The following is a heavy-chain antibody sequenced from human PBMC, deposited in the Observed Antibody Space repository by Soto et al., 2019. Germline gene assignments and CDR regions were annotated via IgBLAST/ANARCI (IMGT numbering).Heavy chain of an antibody. J-gene: IGHJ4*02. Sequence: PGGSLRLSCAASGFTFSNYWMHWVRQAPGKGLVWVSRISIDGSTTSYADSVRGRFTISRDNAQNTLYLQMSSLRVEDTAVYYCARPNTGFDCWGQGTLVTVSS. V-gene: IGHV3-74*01. CDR3: ARPNTGFDC. CDR1: GFTFSNYW. D-gene: IGHD2-8*01. CDR2: ISIDGSTT.